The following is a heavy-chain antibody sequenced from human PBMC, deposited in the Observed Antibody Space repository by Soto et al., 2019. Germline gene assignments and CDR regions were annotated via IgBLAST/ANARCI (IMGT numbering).Heavy chain of an antibody. CDR1: GFTFSGSA. CDR3: TRPRESYSSSWSGYYFDY. V-gene: IGHV3-73*01. J-gene: IGHJ4*02. Sequence: GGSLRLSCAASGFTFSGSAMHWVRQASGEGLEWVGRIRSKANSYATAYAASVKGRFTISRDDSKNTAYLQMNSLKTEDTAVYYCTRPRESYSSSWSGYYFDYWGQGTLVTVSS. D-gene: IGHD6-13*01. CDR2: IRSKANSYAT.